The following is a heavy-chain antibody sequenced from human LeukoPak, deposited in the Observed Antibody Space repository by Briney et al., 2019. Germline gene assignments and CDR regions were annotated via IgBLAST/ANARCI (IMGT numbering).Heavy chain of an antibody. CDR1: GGSISSRDYF. CDR3: ARHPCSSTSCYDY. V-gene: IGHV4-39*01. J-gene: IGHJ4*02. Sequence: SETLSLTCTVSGGSISSRDYFWGWIRQPPGKGLEWIANIYYSGSTYYNPSLESRVTVSADTSKNQFSLKLSSVTAADTAVYYCARHPCSSTSCYDYWGQGTLVTVSS. CDR2: IYYSGST. D-gene: IGHD2-2*01.